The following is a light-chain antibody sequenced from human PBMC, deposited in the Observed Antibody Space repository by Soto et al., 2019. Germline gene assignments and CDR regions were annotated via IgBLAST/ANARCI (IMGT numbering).Light chain of an antibody. CDR3: AVWDNSLNGVA. CDR1: NSNMGRNY. V-gene: IGLV1-47*01. Sequence: QSVLTQTPSASGTPGQSVTISCSGSNSNMGRNYVYWYQQVPGTAPKLLMYRNDVQPSGVPDRFTGSKSGTSASLAISGLRSEDEADYYCAVWDNSLNGVAFGGGTKLTVL. CDR2: RND. J-gene: IGLJ2*01.